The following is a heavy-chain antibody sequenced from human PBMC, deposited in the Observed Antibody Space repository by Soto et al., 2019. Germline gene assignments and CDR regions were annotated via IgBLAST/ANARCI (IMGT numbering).Heavy chain of an antibody. D-gene: IGHD3-10*01. CDR1: GYSFTSYW. V-gene: IGHV5-51*01. Sequence: GASLKSSCKGPGYSFTSYWIGWVRQMPGKGLEWMGIIYPGDSDTRYSPSFQGQVTISADKSISTAYLQWSSLKASDTAIYYCARHSFAGTYYPGMDVWGHGTTVTVSS. CDR2: IYPGDSDT. J-gene: IGHJ6*02. CDR3: ARHSFAGTYYPGMDV.